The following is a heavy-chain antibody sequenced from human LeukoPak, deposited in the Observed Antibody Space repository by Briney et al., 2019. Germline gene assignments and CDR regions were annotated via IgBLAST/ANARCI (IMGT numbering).Heavy chain of an antibody. CDR1: GFTFSDYT. J-gene: IGHJ4*02. V-gene: IGHV3-21*04. Sequence: GGSLRLSCAASGFTFSDYTIYWVRQAPGKGLEWVSCISSTSSYIFYADSVKGRFTISRDNAKNSLYLQMNSLRAEDTAVYYCARVGRGYSFDYWGQGTLVSVSS. CDR3: ARVGRGYSFDY. D-gene: IGHD5-18*01. CDR2: ISSTSSYI.